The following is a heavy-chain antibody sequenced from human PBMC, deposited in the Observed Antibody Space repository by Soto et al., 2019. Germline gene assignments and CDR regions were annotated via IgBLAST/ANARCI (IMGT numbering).Heavy chain of an antibody. V-gene: IGHV1-69*01. CDR1: GGTFSSYA. D-gene: IGHD3-10*01. CDR2: IIPIFGTA. Sequence: QVQLVQSGAEVKKPGSSVKVSCKASGGTFSSYAISWVRQAPGQGLEWMGGIIPIFGTANYAQKFQGRVTITADESTSTAYMELSSLRSEDTAVYYCARDDRTRRGMVGGVIGSDYWGQGTLVTVSS. J-gene: IGHJ4*02. CDR3: ARDDRTRRGMVGGVIGSDY.